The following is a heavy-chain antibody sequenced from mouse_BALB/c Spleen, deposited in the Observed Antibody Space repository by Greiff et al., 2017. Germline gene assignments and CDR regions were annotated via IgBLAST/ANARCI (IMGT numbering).Heavy chain of an antibody. D-gene: IGHD1-1*01. CDR3: AREVITTVVAGAMDY. CDR2: IYPGDGDT. J-gene: IGHJ4*01. V-gene: IGHV1-87*01. CDR1: GYTFTSYW. Sequence: QVQLQQSGAELARPGASVKLSCKASGYTFTSYWMQWVKQRPGQGLEWIGAIYPGDGDTRYTQKFKGKATLTADKSSSTAYMQLSSLASEDSAVYYCAREVITTVVAGAMDYWGQGTSVTVAS.